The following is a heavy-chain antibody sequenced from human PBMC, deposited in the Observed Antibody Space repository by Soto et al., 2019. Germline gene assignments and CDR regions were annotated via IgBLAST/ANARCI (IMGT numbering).Heavy chain of an antibody. D-gene: IGHD3-3*01. CDR2: IYYSGST. J-gene: IGHJ6*02. V-gene: IGHV4-39*01. CDR1: GVSISSSSYY. CDR3: ARERLRFLEWLSHYYYYGMDV. Sequence: PSETLSLTCPVSGVSISSSSYYWGWIRQPPGKGLEWIGSIYYSGSTYYNPSLKSRVTISVDTSKNQFSLKLSSVTAADTAVYYCARERLRFLEWLSHYYYYGMDVWGQGTTVTVSS.